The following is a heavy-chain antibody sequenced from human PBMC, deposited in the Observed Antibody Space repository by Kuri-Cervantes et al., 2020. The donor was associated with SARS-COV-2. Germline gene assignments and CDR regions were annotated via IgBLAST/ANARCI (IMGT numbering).Heavy chain of an antibody. CDR3: AKDLAASVTRGYFDY. CDR2: INPNSGGT. D-gene: IGHD6-13*01. V-gene: IGHV1-2*04. CDR1: GYTFTGYY. Sequence: ASVKVSCKASGYTFTGYYMHWVRQAPGQGLEWMGWINPNSGGTNYAQKFQGWVTMTRDTSISTVYMELSRLRSDDTAVYYCAKDLAASVTRGYFDYWGQGTLVTVSS. J-gene: IGHJ4*02.